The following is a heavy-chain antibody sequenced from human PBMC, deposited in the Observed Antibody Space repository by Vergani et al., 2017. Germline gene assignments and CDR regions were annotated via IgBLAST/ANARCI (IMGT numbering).Heavy chain of an antibody. CDR1: GATFRSNT. V-gene: IGHV1-69*08. CDR2: IIPVLGKT. CDR3: ARDPRGYGGDPEDYYYMDV. J-gene: IGHJ6*03. Sequence: QVQLVQSGAEVKKPGSSVKVSCKASGATFRSNTISWVRQVPGQGLEWMGRIIPVLGKTKYAQDFQGRLTITADTSTSTAYMELTSLRSQDTAVYYCARDPRGYGGDPEDYYYMDVWGKGTPVTVSS. D-gene: IGHD2-21*02.